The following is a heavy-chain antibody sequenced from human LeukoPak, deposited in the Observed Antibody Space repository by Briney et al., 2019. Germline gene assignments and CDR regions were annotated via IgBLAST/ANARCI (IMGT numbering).Heavy chain of an antibody. Sequence: GGSLRLSCAASGFTFSSYAMHWVRQAPGKGLEWVAVIWYDGSNKYYADSVKGRFTISRDNSKNTLYLQMNSLRAEDTAVYYCARGAQGAVAGSFYYYYGMDVWGQGTTVTVSS. V-gene: IGHV3-33*08. CDR2: IWYDGSNK. CDR1: GFTFSSYA. J-gene: IGHJ6*02. CDR3: ARGAQGAVAGSFYYYYGMDV. D-gene: IGHD6-19*01.